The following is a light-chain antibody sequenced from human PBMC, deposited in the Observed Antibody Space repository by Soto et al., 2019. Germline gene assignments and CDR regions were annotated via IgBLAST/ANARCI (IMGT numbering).Light chain of an antibody. V-gene: IGLV2-14*01. CDR1: SSDVGGYTY. CDR3: AAWDDSLNGVV. CDR2: EVT. Sequence: QSALTQPASVSGSPRQSITISCTGASSDVGGYTYVSWYQQHPGKAPKLIIYEVTNRPSGVSNRFSGSKSGNTASLTISGLQAEDEADYCCAAWDDSLNGVVFGGGTKLTVL. J-gene: IGLJ2*01.